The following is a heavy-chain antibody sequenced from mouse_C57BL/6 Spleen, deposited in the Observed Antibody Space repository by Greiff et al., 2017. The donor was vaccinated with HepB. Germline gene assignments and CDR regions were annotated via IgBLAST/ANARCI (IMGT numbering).Heavy chain of an antibody. CDR2: INPNNGGT. CDR1: GYTFTDYN. J-gene: IGHJ4*01. V-gene: IGHV1-18*01. CDR3: ARGGFTTVVNYAMDY. D-gene: IGHD1-1*01. Sequence: EVQLQQSGPELVKPGASVKIPCKASGYTFTDYNMDWVKQSHGKSLEWIGDINPNNGGTIYNQKFKGKATLTVDKSSSTAYMELRSLTSEDTAVYYCARGGFTTVVNYAMDYWGQGTSVTVSS.